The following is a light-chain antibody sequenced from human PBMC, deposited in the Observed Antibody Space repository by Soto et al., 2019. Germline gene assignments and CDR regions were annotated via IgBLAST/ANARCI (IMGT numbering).Light chain of an antibody. Sequence: DIQMTQSPSSLSASVGDRFTITCRASQTLSSFLNWYQQKPGKTPKLLIYTASSLQSGVPSRFSGSGSGTDFTLTISSLQPEDFATYYCQQSYSTLWTFGQGTKVEIK. CDR1: QTLSSF. V-gene: IGKV1-39*01. CDR2: TAS. J-gene: IGKJ1*01. CDR3: QQSYSTLWT.